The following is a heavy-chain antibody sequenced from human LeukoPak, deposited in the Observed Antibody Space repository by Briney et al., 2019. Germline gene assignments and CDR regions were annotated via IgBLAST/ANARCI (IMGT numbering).Heavy chain of an antibody. Sequence: GGSLRLSCSASGFTFSSYGMHWGRQAPGKGLECEAVIWYGGSNKNYAASVKGRFTISRDNSKDTLSLQMNSLRGEDTAVYYCARRNSGVDYWGQGTLVTVSS. V-gene: IGHV3-33*01. CDR1: GFTFSSYG. D-gene: IGHD1-7*01. CDR3: ARRNSGVDY. J-gene: IGHJ4*02. CDR2: IWYGGSNK.